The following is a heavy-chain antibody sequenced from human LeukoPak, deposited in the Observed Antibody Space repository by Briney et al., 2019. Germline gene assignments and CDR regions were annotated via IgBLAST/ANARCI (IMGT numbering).Heavy chain of an antibody. J-gene: IGHJ4*02. V-gene: IGHV3-7*04. Sequence: GGSLRLSCTASEFTFSSYSMNWVRQAPGRGLEWVANIKPDGSGKYYVDSVKGRFTISRDNAKNSLYLQMNSLRAEDTAVYYCARQNFEYWAQGTLVTVSS. CDR1: EFTFSSYS. CDR3: ARQNFEY. CDR2: IKPDGSGK.